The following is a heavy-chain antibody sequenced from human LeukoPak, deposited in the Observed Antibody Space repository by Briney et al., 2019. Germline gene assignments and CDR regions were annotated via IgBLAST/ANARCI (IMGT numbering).Heavy chain of an antibody. J-gene: IGHJ4*02. V-gene: IGHV4-31*03. Sequence: SETLSLTCTVSGGSISSGSYYWSWIRQHPGKGLEWIGYIHYSGDTYYNPSLKSRVTISVDTSKNQFSLKLSSVTAADTAVYYCARTIATGLKYFKDWGQGRLVTVAS. CDR2: IHYSGDT. CDR3: ARTIATGLKYFKD. CDR1: GGSISSGSYY. D-gene: IGHD2-21*01.